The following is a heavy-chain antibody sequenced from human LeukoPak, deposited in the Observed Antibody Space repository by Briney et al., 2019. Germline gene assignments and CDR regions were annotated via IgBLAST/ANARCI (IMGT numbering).Heavy chain of an antibody. J-gene: IGHJ3*02. CDR3: ARLVLNYAFDI. CDR1: GGSISGGGYF. CDR2: IYYSGST. V-gene: IGHV4-31*03. Sequence: SQTLSLTCNVSGGSISGGGYFWSWIRQHPGKGLEWIGYIYYSGSTYYNPSLKSRVTISVDTSKNHFSLKLSSVTAADTAVYYCARLVLNYAFDIWGQGTMVTVSS. D-gene: IGHD1-7*01.